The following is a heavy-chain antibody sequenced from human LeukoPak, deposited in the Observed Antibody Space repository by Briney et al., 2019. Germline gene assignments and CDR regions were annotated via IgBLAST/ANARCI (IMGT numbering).Heavy chain of an antibody. CDR3: ARERDILTGYLDY. CDR1: GFTFSSYS. Sequence: GESLRLSCAASGFTFSSYSMNWVSQAPGKGLEWVSSISSSSSYIYYADSVKGRFTISRDNAKNPLYLQMNSLRAEDTAVYYCARERDILTGYLDYCGQGTLVTVSS. D-gene: IGHD3-9*01. V-gene: IGHV3-21*01. CDR2: ISSSSSYI. J-gene: IGHJ4*02.